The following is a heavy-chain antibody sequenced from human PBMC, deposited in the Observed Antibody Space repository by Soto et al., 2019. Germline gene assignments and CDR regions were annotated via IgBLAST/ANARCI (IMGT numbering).Heavy chain of an antibody. J-gene: IGHJ5*02. Sequence: QVQLQESGPGLVKPSETLSLTCTVSGGSISSYYWSWIRQPPGKGLEWIGYIYYSGSTNYNPSLKSRATISVDTSKNQFSLKLSSVTAADTAVYYCAADYGDYAGNWFDPWGQGTLVTVSS. CDR2: IYYSGST. CDR3: AADYGDYAGNWFDP. V-gene: IGHV4-59*01. D-gene: IGHD4-17*01. CDR1: GGSISSYY.